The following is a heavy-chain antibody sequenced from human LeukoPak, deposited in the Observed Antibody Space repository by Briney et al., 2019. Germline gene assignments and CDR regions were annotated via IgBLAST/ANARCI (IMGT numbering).Heavy chain of an antibody. CDR1: GFTFRNYG. J-gene: IGHJ4*02. D-gene: IGHD3-22*01. V-gene: IGHV3-30*02. CDR3: ASVHSSGYYY. Sequence: PGGSLRLSCAASGFTFRNYGMHWVRQAPGKGLEWLAFIRYDGSIKYYADSVKGRFTISRDNSKNTLYLQMNSLRAEDTAVYYCASVHSSGYYYWGQGTLVTVSS. CDR2: IRYDGSIK.